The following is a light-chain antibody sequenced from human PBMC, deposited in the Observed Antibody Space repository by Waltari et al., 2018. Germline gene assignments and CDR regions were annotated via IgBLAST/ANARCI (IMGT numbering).Light chain of an antibody. V-gene: IGKV3-20*01. CDR3: QNHERLPAV. Sequence: EIVLSQSPGSLPLSPGARVTLSCRASQSISRFLAWYQQKPGQAPRRLIYAASNRATGIPDRFSGSGSGTDFSLTISRLDPEDFAVYFCQNHERLPAVFGQGTKVEIK. CDR1: QSISRF. CDR2: AAS. J-gene: IGKJ1*01.